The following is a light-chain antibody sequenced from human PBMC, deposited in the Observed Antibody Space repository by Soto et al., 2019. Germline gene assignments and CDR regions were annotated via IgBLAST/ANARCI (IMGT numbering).Light chain of an antibody. V-gene: IGKV1-39*01. J-gene: IGKJ1*01. CDR2: AAS. CDR1: HSISSY. CDR3: QQSYSTPRT. Sequence: DIQMTQSPSSLSASVGDRVTITCRASHSISSYLNWYQQKPGKAPKLLIYAASSLESGVPSRFSGSGSGTDFTLTISSLQTEDFATYYCQQSYSTPRTFGQGTKVEIK.